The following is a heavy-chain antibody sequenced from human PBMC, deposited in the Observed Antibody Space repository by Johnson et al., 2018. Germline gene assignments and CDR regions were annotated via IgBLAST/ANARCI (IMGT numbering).Heavy chain of an antibody. J-gene: IGHJ4*02. CDR1: GDIFSSLA. Sequence: QVQLVQSGAEVKKPGSSVRVSCKASGDIFSSLALNWVRQAPGQGLEWMGGIIPLFGTTNSAPNLQGRVTFIADKSSGTAYMELSSLRSEDTAVYYCARSTIMTTTFDSWGLGTQVIVSS. D-gene: IGHD1-1*01. CDR3: ARSTIMTTTFDS. V-gene: IGHV1-69*14. CDR2: IIPLFGTT.